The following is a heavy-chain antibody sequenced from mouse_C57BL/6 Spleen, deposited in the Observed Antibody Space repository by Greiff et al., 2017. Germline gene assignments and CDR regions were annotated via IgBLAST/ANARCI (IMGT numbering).Heavy chain of an antibody. Sequence: QVQLKQPGAELVRPGTSVKLSCKASGYTFTSYWMHWVKQRPGQGLEWIGVIDPSDSYTNYNQKFKGKATLTVDTSSSTAYMQLSSLTSEDSAVYYCARGYSYAMDYWGQGTSVTVSS. V-gene: IGHV1-59*01. CDR1: GYTFTSYW. J-gene: IGHJ4*01. CDR3: ARGYSYAMDY. D-gene: IGHD2-3*01. CDR2: IDPSDSYT.